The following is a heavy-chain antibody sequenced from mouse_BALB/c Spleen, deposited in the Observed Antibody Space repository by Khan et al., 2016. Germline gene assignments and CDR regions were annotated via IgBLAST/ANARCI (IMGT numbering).Heavy chain of an antibody. V-gene: IGHV9-3-1*01. J-gene: IGHJ4*01. D-gene: IGHD1-1*02. Sequence: QIQLVQSGPELKKPGETVKISCKASGYTFTTYRMNWVKQTPGKGLQWMGWINTYTGESTYADDFKGRFAFSLETSASTAYLQINNLENEVTAIYFCARWWWYGVMDYWGQGTSVTVSS. CDR3: ARWWWYGVMDY. CDR1: GYTFTTYR. CDR2: INTYTGES.